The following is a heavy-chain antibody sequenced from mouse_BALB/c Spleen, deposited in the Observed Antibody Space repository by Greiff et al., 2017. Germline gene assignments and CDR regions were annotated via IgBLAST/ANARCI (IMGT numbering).Heavy chain of an antibody. V-gene: IGHV3-2*02. Sequence: EVKLVESGPGLVKPSQSLSLTCTVTGYSITSDYAWNWIRQFPGNKLEWMGYISYSGSTSYNPSLKSRISITRDTSKNQFFLQLNSVTTEDTATYYCAIGYPFAYWGQGTLVTVSA. CDR2: ISYSGST. D-gene: IGHD2-2*01. CDR1: GYSITSDYA. J-gene: IGHJ3*01. CDR3: AIGYPFAY.